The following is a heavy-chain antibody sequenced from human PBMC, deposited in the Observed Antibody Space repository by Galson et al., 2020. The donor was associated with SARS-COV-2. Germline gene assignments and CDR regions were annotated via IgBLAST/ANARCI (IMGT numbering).Heavy chain of an antibody. D-gene: IGHD3-22*01. J-gene: IGHJ6*02. CDR3: ARGKKAMILVVITPYYYYGMDV. V-gene: IGHV1-8*01. Sequence: ASVKVSCKASGYTFTSYDINWVRQATGQGLEWMGWMNPNSGNTGYAQKFQGRVTMTRNTSISTAYMELSSLRSEDTAVYYCARGKKAMILVVITPYYYYGMDVWGQGTTVTVSS. CDR2: MNPNSGNT. CDR1: GYTFTSYD.